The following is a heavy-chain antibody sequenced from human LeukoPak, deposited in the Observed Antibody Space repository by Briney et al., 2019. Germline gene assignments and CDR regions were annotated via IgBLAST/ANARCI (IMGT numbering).Heavy chain of an antibody. V-gene: IGHV1-46*01. J-gene: IGHJ3*02. D-gene: IGHD6-13*01. CDR3: ARGGIAAAGTPLDAFDI. CDR2: INPSGGST. Sequence: ASVKVSCKASGYTFTSYYMHWVRQAPGQGLEWMGIINPSGGSTSYAQKFQGRVTMTRDTSTSTVYMELSSLRSEDTAVYYCARGGIAAAGTPLDAFDIWGQGTMVTVSS. CDR1: GYTFTSYY.